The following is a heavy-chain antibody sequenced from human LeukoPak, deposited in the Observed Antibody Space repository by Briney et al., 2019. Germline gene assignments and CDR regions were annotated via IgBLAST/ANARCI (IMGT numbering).Heavy chain of an antibody. D-gene: IGHD2-2*01. CDR2: IYHSGST. J-gene: IGHJ4*02. Sequence: SGTLSLTCAVSGGSISSSNWWSWVRQPPGKGLEWIGEIYHSGSTNYNPSLKSRVTMSVDMSKNQFSLKLRSVTAADTAVYYCARDVVAARGSFDYWGQGTLVTVSS. CDR3: ARDVVAARGSFDY. CDR1: GGSISSSNW. V-gene: IGHV4-4*02.